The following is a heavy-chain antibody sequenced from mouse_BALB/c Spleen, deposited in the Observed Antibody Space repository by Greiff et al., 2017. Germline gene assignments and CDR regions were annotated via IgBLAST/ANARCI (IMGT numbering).Heavy chain of an antibody. V-gene: IGHV1S132*01. J-gene: IGHJ4*01. Sequence: QVQLQQSGAELVKPGASVKLSCKTSGYTFTSYWIQWVKQRPGQGLGWIGEIFPGTGTTYYNEKFKGKATLTIDTSSSTAYMQLSSLTSEDSAVYFCARGSGCDAMDYWGQGTSVTVSS. CDR3: ARGSGCDAMDY. CDR2: IFPGTGTT. D-gene: IGHD1-2*01. CDR1: GYTFTSYW.